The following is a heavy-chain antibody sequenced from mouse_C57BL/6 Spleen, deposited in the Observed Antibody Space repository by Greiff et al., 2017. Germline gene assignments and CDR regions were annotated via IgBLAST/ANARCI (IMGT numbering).Heavy chain of an antibody. CDR3: AREGSREGFAY. Sequence: DVKLVESGGGLVKPGGSLKLSCAASGFTFSSYAMSWVRQTPEKRLEWVATISDGGSYTYYPDNVKGRFTISRDNAKNNLYLQMSQLKSEDTAMYYCAREGSREGFAYWGQGTLVTVSA. V-gene: IGHV5-4*01. CDR2: ISDGGSYT. D-gene: IGHD1-1*01. CDR1: GFTFSSYA. J-gene: IGHJ3*01.